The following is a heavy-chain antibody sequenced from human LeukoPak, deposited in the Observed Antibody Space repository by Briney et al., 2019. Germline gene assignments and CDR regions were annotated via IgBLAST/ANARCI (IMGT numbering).Heavy chain of an antibody. V-gene: IGHV1-2*02. J-gene: IGHJ5*02. CDR1: GYTFSDYY. CDR2: INPVTGDT. CDR3: ASTLAAGP. Sequence: ASVKVSCKASGYTFSDYYMHWVRQAPGQGPEWMGWINPVTGDTTYALNFQGRVTMTRDTSISTAYMELSRLRSDDTAVYYCASTLAAGPWGQGTLVTVSS.